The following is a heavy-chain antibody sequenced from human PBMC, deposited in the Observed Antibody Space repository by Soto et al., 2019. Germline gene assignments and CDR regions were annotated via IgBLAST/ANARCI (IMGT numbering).Heavy chain of an antibody. V-gene: IGHV1-69*13. Sequence: GASVKVSCKASGGTFSSYAISWVRQAPGQGLEWMGGIIPIFGTANYAQKFQGRVTITADESTSTAYMELSSQRSEDTAVYYCARGKRGITIFGAYYYYGMDVWGQGTTVTVSS. J-gene: IGHJ6*02. CDR3: ARGKRGITIFGAYYYYGMDV. CDR2: IIPIFGTA. D-gene: IGHD3-3*01. CDR1: GGTFSSYA.